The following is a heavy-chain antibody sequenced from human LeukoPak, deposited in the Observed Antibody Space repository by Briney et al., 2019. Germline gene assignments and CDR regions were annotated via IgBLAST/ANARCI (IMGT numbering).Heavy chain of an antibody. CDR2: INPNSGGT. J-gene: IGHJ3*02. D-gene: IGHD3-22*01. Sequence: ASVKVSCKASGYTSTGYYMHWVRQAPGQGLEWMGWINPNSGGTNYAQKFQGRVTMTRDTSISTAYMELSRLRSDDTAVYYCARPLYDSSGSSAFDIWGQGTMVTVSS. CDR1: GYTSTGYY. CDR3: ARPLYDSSGSSAFDI. V-gene: IGHV1-2*02.